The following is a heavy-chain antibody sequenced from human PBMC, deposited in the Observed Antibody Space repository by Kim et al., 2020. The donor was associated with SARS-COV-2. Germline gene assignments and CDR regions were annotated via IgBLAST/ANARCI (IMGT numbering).Heavy chain of an antibody. CDR3: ARAPSVAAAGLFDY. J-gene: IGHJ4*02. V-gene: IGHV3-7*01. D-gene: IGHD6-13*01. Sequence: VDSVKGRFTISRDNAKNSLYLQMNSLRAEDTAVYYCARAPSVAAAGLFDYWGQGTLVTVSS.